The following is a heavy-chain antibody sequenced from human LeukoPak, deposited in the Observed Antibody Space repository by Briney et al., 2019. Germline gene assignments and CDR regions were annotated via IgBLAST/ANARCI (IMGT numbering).Heavy chain of an antibody. Sequence: SETLSLTCAVYGGSFSGYYWSWIRQPPGKGLEWMGEINHSGSTNYNPSLKSRVTISVDTSKNQFSLKLSSVTAADTAVYYCARRTQGWLLLSNFDYWGQGTLVTVSS. CDR3: ARRTQGWLLLSNFDY. CDR1: GGSFSGYY. D-gene: IGHD3-22*01. J-gene: IGHJ4*02. V-gene: IGHV4-34*01. CDR2: INHSGST.